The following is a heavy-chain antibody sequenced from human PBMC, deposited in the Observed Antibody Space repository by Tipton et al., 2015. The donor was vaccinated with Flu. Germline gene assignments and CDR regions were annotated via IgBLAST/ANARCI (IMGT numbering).Heavy chain of an antibody. D-gene: IGHD3-22*01. V-gene: IGHV3-23*01. CDR1: GFMFSSYA. CDR3: ARFPGTYYYDSSGYYYFDY. CDR2: ISGSGSST. Sequence: GSLRLSCTASGFMFSSYAMSWVRQAPGEGLEWVSAISGSGSSTHFADSVKGRFTISRDNSENKLYMQMNSLRDEDTAVYYCARFPGTYYYDSSGYYYFDYWGQGTLVTVSS. J-gene: IGHJ4*02.